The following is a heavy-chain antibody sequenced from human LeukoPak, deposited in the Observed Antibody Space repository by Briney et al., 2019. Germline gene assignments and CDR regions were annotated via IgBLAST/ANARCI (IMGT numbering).Heavy chain of an antibody. CDR2: IYYSGST. D-gene: IGHD1-26*01. Sequence: PSETLSLTCTVSGGSISSYYWSWIRQPPGKGLEWIGYIYYSGSTNYNPSLKSRVTISVDTSKNQFSLKLSSVTAADTAVYYCARETYSGSLIDYWGQGTLVTVSS. J-gene: IGHJ4*02. V-gene: IGHV4-59*01. CDR1: GGSISSYY. CDR3: ARETYSGSLIDY.